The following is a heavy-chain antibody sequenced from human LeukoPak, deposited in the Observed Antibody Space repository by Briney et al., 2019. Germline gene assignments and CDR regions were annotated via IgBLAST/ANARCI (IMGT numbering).Heavy chain of an antibody. V-gene: IGHV4-59*01. CDR2: FYYSGST. J-gene: IGHJ5*02. CDR3: ARNGRDGSGYSSNWFDP. CDR1: GGSMNDYY. D-gene: IGHD3-22*01. Sequence: PSETLSLTCTVSGGSMNDYYWSWIRQPPGKGLEWIASFYYSGSTAYNPSLKSRATISLDTSKNQVSLNLNSLTAADTAVYYCARNGRDGSGYSSNWFDPWGQGTLVTVSS.